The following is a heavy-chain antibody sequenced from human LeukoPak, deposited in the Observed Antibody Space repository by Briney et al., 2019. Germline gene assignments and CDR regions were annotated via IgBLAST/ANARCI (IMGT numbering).Heavy chain of an antibody. CDR2: IRGNGET. J-gene: IGHJ4*02. V-gene: IGHV3-23*01. Sequence: PGGSLRLSCAASGLSFSSFAMSWVRQGPARGLEWVSSIRGNGETFYEDSVKGRFNLSSDSSRNTVYFQLDNLRVEDTAIYYCAKASWVSSTDAVRWGQGTLVTVSS. CDR3: AKASWVSSTDAVR. CDR1: GLSFSSFA. D-gene: IGHD3-16*01.